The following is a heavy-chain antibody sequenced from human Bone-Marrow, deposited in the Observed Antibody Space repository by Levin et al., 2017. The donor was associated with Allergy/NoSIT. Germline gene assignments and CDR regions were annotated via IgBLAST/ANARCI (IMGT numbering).Heavy chain of an antibody. CDR1: GYSFISHG. V-gene: IGHV1-18*01. CDR3: TRGPGGSSWEEFDS. CDR2: ITAHNGNT. J-gene: IGHJ4*02. Sequence: ASVKVSCQTSGYSFISHGISWVRQAPGQGPEWMGWITAHNGNTNYVQKFQGRVTMTRDTSTSTAYMELRNLRSDDTAVYYCTRGPGGSSWEEFDSWGQGTLVIVSS. D-gene: IGHD6-13*01.